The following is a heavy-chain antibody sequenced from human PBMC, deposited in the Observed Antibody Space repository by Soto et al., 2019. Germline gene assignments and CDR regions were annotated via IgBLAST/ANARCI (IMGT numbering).Heavy chain of an antibody. V-gene: IGHV1-18*01. CDR1: GYTFTSYG. CDR3: ARPVNYYYGSGSNYGMDV. CDR2: ISAYNGNT. J-gene: IGHJ6*02. Sequence: ASVKVSCKASGYTFTSYGISWVRQAPGQGLEWMGWISAYNGNTNYAQKLQGRVTMTTDTSTSTAYMELRSLRSDDTAVYYCARPVNYYYGSGSNYGMDVWGQGTTVTVS. D-gene: IGHD3-10*01.